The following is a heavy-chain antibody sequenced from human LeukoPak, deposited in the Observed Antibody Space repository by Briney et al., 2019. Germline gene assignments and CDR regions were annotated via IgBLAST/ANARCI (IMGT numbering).Heavy chain of an antibody. CDR2: INHSGIT. Sequence: HSETLSLTCAFYGASFSGYYWRWIRQPPGKGLEWIGEINHSGITTYNPSLKSRVTISVDTSKKQFSLKLNSVTAADTAVYYCAREGGFYRPLDYSGQGTLVTVSS. V-gene: IGHV4-34*01. D-gene: IGHD6-25*01. CDR1: GASFSGYY. CDR3: AREGGFYRPLDY. J-gene: IGHJ4*02.